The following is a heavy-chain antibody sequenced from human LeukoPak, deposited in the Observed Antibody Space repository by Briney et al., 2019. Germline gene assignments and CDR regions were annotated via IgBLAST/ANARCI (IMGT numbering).Heavy chain of an antibody. CDR1: GYTFTDYY. J-gene: IGHJ4*02. CDR2: INPNSGGT. D-gene: IGHD6-19*01. CDR3: ARALAGYSSGLHNDY. V-gene: IGHV1-2*02. Sequence: ASVKVSCKASGYTFTDYYMHWVRQAPGQGLEWMGWINPNSGGTNYAQKFQGRVTMTRDTSISTAYMELSRLRSDDKAVYYCARALAGYSSGLHNDYWGQGTLVTVSS.